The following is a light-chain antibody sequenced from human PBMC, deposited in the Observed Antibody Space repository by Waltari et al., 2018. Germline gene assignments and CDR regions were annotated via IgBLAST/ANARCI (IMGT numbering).Light chain of an antibody. CDR1: QSVLYSSNNKNY. Sequence: DIVMTQSPDSLAVSLGERATINCKSSQSVLYSSNNKNYLAWYQQKPGQPPKLLIYWASTRASGVPDRFSGSGSGTDFTLTISSLQAEDVAVYYCKQSYSTPLTFGGGTKVEIK. CDR3: KQSYSTPLT. CDR2: WAS. V-gene: IGKV4-1*01. J-gene: IGKJ4*01.